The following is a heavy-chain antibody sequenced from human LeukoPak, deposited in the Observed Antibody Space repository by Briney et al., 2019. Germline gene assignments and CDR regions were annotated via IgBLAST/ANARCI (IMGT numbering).Heavy chain of an antibody. D-gene: IGHD3-9*01. CDR3: ARGVDSLRYFDWFLYYFDY. CDR1: GFTFSSYW. CDR2: IKQDGSEK. V-gene: IGHV3-7*03. Sequence: GGSLRLSCAASGFTFSSYWMSWVRQAPGKGLEWVANIKQDGSEKYYVDSVKGRFTISRDNAKNSLYLQMNSLRAEDTAVYYCARGVDSLRYFDWFLYYFDYWGQETLVTVSS. J-gene: IGHJ4*02.